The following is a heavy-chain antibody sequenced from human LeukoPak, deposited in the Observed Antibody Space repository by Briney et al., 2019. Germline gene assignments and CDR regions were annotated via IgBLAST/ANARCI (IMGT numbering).Heavy chain of an antibody. D-gene: IGHD6-6*01. Sequence: PGGSLRLFCAASGFTFSNFAMTWVRQGPGKGLEWVSAISGGAGSTFYADSVKGRFTISRDNAKNTLYLQMNSLRAEDTAVYYCAKVFSRASSFDSWGQGTLVTVSS. CDR2: ISGGAGST. CDR3: AKVFSRASSFDS. CDR1: GFTFSNFA. J-gene: IGHJ4*02. V-gene: IGHV3-23*01.